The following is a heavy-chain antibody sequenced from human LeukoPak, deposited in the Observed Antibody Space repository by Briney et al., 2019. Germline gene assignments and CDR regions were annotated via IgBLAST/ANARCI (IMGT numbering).Heavy chain of an antibody. CDR2: IYTSGST. CDR1: GGSISSYY. Sequence: SETLSLTCTVSGGSISSYYWSWIRQPAGKGLEWIGRIYTSGSTNYNPSLKSRVTMSVDTSKNQFSLKLSSVTAADTAVYYCARDLLVMIAVAGPYYYGMDVWGQGTTVTVSS. D-gene: IGHD6-19*01. CDR3: ARDLLVMIAVAGPYYYGMDV. V-gene: IGHV4-4*07. J-gene: IGHJ6*02.